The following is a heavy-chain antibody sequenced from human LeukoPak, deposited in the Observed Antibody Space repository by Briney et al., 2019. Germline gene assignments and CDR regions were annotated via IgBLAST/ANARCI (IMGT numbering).Heavy chain of an antibody. Sequence: SETLSLTCTVSGGSISSGDYYWSWIRQPPGEGLEWIGYFYYSGSTYYNPSLKSRVTISVDTSKNQVSLKLSSVTAADTAVYYCASDFWSGFFDPWGQGTLVTVSS. V-gene: IGHV4-30-4*08. CDR2: FYYSGST. D-gene: IGHD3-3*01. J-gene: IGHJ5*02. CDR3: ASDFWSGFFDP. CDR1: GGSISSGDYY.